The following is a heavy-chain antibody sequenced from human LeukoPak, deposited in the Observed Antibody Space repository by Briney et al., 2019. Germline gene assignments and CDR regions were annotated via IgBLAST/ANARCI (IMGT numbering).Heavy chain of an antibody. V-gene: IGHV1-2*02. CDR1: GYTFTGYY. CDR2: INPNSGGT. CDR3: ARVVYCSGGSCYGAFDI. J-gene: IGHJ3*02. Sequence: ASVTVSCKASGYTFTGYYMHWVRQAPGQGLEWMGWINPNSGGTNYAQKFQGRVTMTRDTSISTAYMELSRLRSDDTAVYYCARVVYCSGGSCYGAFDIWGQGTMVTVSS. D-gene: IGHD2-15*01.